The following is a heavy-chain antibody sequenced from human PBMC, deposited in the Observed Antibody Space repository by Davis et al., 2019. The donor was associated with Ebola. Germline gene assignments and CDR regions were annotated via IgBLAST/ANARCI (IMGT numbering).Heavy chain of an antibody. D-gene: IGHD1-14*01. CDR1: GFTFSRHS. CDR2: ISSGGHDT. CDR3: AGGQWVLPEDY. Sequence: GESLKISCGASGFTFSRHSMNWVRQAPGKGLEWIAFISSGGHDTYYADSVKGRFTISRDNTKNSLYLQMNSLRAEDTGVYYCAGGQWVLPEDYWGQGTLVTVSS. V-gene: IGHV3-21*05. J-gene: IGHJ4*02.